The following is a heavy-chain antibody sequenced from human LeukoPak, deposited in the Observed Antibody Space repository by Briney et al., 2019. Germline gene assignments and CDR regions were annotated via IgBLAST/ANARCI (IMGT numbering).Heavy chain of an antibody. V-gene: IGHV4-34*01. CDR2: ISHSGSP. CDR3: ARGLWFGEGYYYYMDV. J-gene: IGHJ6*03. D-gene: IGHD3-10*01. CDR1: GGSFSGYY. Sequence: PSETLSLTCAVYGGSFSGYYWSWIRQPPGKGLEWIGEISHSGSPNYNPSLKSRVTISVDTSKNQFSLKLSSVTAADTAVYYCARGLWFGEGYYYYMDVWGKGTTVTVSS.